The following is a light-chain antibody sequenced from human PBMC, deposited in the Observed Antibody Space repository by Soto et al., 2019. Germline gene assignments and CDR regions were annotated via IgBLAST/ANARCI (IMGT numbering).Light chain of an antibody. Sequence: SPGTVPLSTGERATLSCRASQSVASSYLAWYQQKPGQAPRLLIYGASTRATGIPARFSGSGSGTEFTLTISSLQSEDFAVYFCQQYNIWPQTCGQGTKG. CDR1: QSVASSY. J-gene: IGKJ1*01. CDR2: GAS. CDR3: QQYNIWPQT. V-gene: IGKV3-15*01.